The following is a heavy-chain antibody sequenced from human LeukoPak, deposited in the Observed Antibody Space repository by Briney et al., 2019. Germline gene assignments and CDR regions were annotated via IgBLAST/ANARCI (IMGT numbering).Heavy chain of an antibody. V-gene: IGHV1-2*02. CDR3: ARGVDTDYFDY. J-gene: IGHJ4*02. D-gene: IGHD2-2*02. CDR1: GYTFTGYY. Sequence: AXXXXSCKAXGYTFTGYYMHWVRQAPGQGLEWMGWINPNSGGTKYAKKFQDRVTMTRDTSISTAYMELSRLRSDDTAVYYCARGVDTDYFDYWGQGTLVTVSS. CDR2: INPNSGGT.